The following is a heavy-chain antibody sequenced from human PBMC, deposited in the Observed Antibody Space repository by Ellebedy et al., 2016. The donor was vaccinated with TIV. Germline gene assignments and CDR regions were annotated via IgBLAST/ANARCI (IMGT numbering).Heavy chain of an antibody. V-gene: IGHV3-23*01. CDR3: AKGQSREYTGSHKY. J-gene: IGHJ4*02. D-gene: IGHD1-26*01. Sequence: GESLKISCAASGFTFDTYAMTWVRQAPGKGLEWVSAIVDSGVSSYYADSVKGRFTISRDNSKNTLYLQMNSLRAEDTATYYCAKGQSREYTGSHKYWGQGTLVTVSS. CDR1: GFTFDTYA. CDR2: IVDSGVSS.